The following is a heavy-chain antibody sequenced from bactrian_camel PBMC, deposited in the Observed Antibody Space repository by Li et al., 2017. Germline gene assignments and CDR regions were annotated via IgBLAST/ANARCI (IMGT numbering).Heavy chain of an antibody. D-gene: IGHD3*01. CDR2: IISDGTT. J-gene: IGHJ4*01. Sequence: HVQLVESGGGSVQPGGPLKLSCDVSRYRQLSFCMSWSRQVPGKKREIVSTIISDGTTYYADSVKGRFTISQDNSKNTLYLQMNSLKPEDTGMYYCAADIAPKDGGVWYGDYTNWGQGTQVTVS. CDR1: RYRQLSFC. V-gene: IGHV3S53*01. CDR3: AADIAPKDGGVWYGDYTN.